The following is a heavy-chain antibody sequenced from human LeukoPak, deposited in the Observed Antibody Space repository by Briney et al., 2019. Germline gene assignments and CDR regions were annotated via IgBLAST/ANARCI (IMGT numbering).Heavy chain of an antibody. V-gene: IGHV3-7*05. D-gene: IGHD5-24*01. CDR1: GFTFSNYW. Sequence: PGGSLRLSCAASGFTFSNYWMIWVRQAPGKGLEWVGNIKQDGSEKRYADSVRGRFSISRDNAQTSLYLQVNSLRAEDTAVYYCARASDPWLQLTWGQGTLVTVPS. CDR2: IKQDGSEK. CDR3: ARASDPWLQLT. J-gene: IGHJ5*02.